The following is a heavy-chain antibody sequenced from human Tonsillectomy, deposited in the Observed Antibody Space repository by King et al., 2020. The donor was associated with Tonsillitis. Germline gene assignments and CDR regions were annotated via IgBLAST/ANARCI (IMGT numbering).Heavy chain of an antibody. V-gene: IGHV3-11*01. J-gene: IGHJ4*02. CDR2: ISSSGSTI. Sequence: VQLVESGGGLVKPGGSLRLSCAASGFTFSDYYMSWIRQAPGKGLEWVSYISSSGSTIYYADSVKGRFTISRDNAKNSLYLQTNSLRAEDTAVYYCASNPHHFDWLLAPDYWGQGTLVTVSS. CDR1: GFTFSDYY. D-gene: IGHD3-9*01. CDR3: ASNPHHFDWLLAPDY.